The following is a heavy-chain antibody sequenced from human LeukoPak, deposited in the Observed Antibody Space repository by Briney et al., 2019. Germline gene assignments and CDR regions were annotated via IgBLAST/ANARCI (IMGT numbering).Heavy chain of an antibody. CDR1: GGSISSGSYY. CDR2: IYTSGST. D-gene: IGHD2-2*01. V-gene: IGHV4-61*02. J-gene: IGHJ5*02. CDR3: AREGVGYCSSTSCVNWFDP. Sequence: PSQTLSLTCTVSGGSISSGSYYWSWIRQPAGKGLEWIGRIYTSGSTNYNPSLKSRVTISVDTSKNQFSLKLSSVTAADTAVYYCAREGVGYCSSTSCVNWFDPWGQGTLVTVSS.